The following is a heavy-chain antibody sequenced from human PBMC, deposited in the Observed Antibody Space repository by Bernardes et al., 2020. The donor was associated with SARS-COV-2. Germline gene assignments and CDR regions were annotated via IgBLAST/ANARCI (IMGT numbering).Heavy chain of an antibody. V-gene: IGHV4-59*13. Sequence: ETLSLTCTVSGGSISNYYWSWIRQPPGKGLEWIGYVHFSGSTNYNPSLSSRVHMSVDTSENQFSLKLNSVTAADTAVYYCARQGRLYATGWYADYWGRGTLVCVSS. D-gene: IGHD6-19*01. CDR2: VHFSGST. CDR3: ARQGRLYATGWYADY. J-gene: IGHJ4*02. CDR1: GGSISNYY.